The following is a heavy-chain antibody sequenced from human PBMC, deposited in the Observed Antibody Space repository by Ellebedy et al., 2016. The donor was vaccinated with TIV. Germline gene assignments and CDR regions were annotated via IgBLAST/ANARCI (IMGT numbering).Heavy chain of an antibody. V-gene: IGHV4-39*01. J-gene: IGHJ5*02. CDR1: GGSISSSSYY. D-gene: IGHD1-1*01. Sequence: MPSETLSLTCTVSGGSISSSSYYWGWIRQPPGKGLEWIGSIYYSGSTYYNPSLKSRVTISVDTSKNQFSLKLSSVTAADTAVYYCARGTTGTTHENWFDPWGQGTLVTVSS. CDR2: IYYSGST. CDR3: ARGTTGTTHENWFDP.